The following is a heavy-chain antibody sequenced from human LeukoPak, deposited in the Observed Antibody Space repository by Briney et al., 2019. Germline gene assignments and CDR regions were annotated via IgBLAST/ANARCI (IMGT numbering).Heavy chain of an antibody. D-gene: IGHD1-26*01. CDR1: GYTFTSYG. CDR3: ARLGIGIVGATTFDY. CDR2: ISAYNGNT. J-gene: IGHJ4*02. V-gene: IGHV1-18*01. Sequence: ASVKVSRKASGYTFTSYGISWVRQAPGRGLEWMGWISAYNGNTNYAQKLQGRVTMTTDTSTSTAYMELRSLRSDDTAVYYCARLGIGIVGATTFDYWGQGTLVTVSS.